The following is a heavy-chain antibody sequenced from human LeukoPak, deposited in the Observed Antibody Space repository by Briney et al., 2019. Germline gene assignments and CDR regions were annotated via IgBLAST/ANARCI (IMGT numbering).Heavy chain of an antibody. D-gene: IGHD4/OR15-4a*01. V-gene: IGHV1-18*01. CDR3: ARAGYGGPLDY. Sequence: ASVKVSCKASGYTLTSYGISWVRQAPGQGLEWMGWISAYNGNTNYAQKLQGRVTMTTDTSTSTSYMELRGLRSDDTAVYYCARAGYGGPLDYWGQGTLVTVSS. CDR1: GYTLTSYG. CDR2: ISAYNGNT. J-gene: IGHJ4*02.